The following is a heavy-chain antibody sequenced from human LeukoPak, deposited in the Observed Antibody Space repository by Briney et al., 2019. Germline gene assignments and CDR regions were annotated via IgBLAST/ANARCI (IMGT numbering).Heavy chain of an antibody. V-gene: IGHV1-24*01. D-gene: IGHD2-2*01. Sequence: ASVKVSCKVSGYTLTELSMHWVRQAPGKGLEWMGGFDPEDGETIYAQKFQGRVTMTEDTSTDTAYMELSSLRPEDTAVYYCAKEAQGCSITSCYFDSWGQGTLVTVSS. J-gene: IGHJ4*02. CDR1: GYTLTELS. CDR2: FDPEDGET. CDR3: AKEAQGCSITSCYFDS.